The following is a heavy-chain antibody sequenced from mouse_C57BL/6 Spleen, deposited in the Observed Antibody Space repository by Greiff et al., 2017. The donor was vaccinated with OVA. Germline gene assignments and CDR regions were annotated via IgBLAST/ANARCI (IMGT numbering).Heavy chain of an antibody. D-gene: IGHD1-1*01. CDR1: GYSITSGYY. Sequence: EVQLQESGPGLVKPSQSLSLTCSVTGYSITSGYYWNWIRQFPGNKLEWMGYISYDGSNNYNPSLKNRISITRDTSKNQFFLKLNSVTTEDTATYNCASYYGSSSYAMDYWGQGTSVTVSS. CDR2: ISYDGSN. CDR3: ASYYGSSSYAMDY. J-gene: IGHJ4*01. V-gene: IGHV3-6*01.